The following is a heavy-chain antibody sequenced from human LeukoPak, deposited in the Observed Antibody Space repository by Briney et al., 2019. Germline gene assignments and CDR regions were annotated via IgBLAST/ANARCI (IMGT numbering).Heavy chain of an antibody. Sequence: SETLSLTCTVSGYSINSGYYWGWIRQPPGKGLEWIASINHSGSTNYNPSLKSRVTISVDTSKNQFSLKLSSVTAADTAVYYCARKDYGDFDYWGQGTLVTVSS. CDR2: INHSGST. D-gene: IGHD4-17*01. CDR1: GYSINSGYY. V-gene: IGHV4-38-2*02. CDR3: ARKDYGDFDY. J-gene: IGHJ4*02.